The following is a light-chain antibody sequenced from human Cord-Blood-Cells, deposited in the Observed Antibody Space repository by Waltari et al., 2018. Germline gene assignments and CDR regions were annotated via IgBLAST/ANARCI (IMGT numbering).Light chain of an antibody. J-gene: IGLJ1*01. CDR3: SSYTSSSTLYV. Sequence: QSALTQPASVSGSPGQSITISCTGTSSDVGGYNYVSWYQQHPGKAPKTMIYDVSKRPSGVSNRFSGSKSGNTASLTISGLQAEDEADYYCSSYTSSSTLYVFGTGTKVTVL. V-gene: IGLV2-14*01. CDR1: SSDVGGYNY. CDR2: DVS.